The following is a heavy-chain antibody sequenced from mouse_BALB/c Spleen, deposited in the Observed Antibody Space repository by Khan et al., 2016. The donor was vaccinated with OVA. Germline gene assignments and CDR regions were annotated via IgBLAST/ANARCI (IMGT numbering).Heavy chain of an antibody. D-gene: IGHD2-3*01. V-gene: IGHV1S137*01. CDR2: ISTYSGNT. CDR3: ASPAYDGYYDY. CDR1: GYTFTDYA. J-gene: IGHJ2*01. Sequence: QMQLEESGPELVRPGVSVKISCKGSGYTFTDYAMHWVKQSHAKSLEWIGLISTYSGNTNYNQKFKGKATMTVDKSSSTAYMELARLTSEDSAIYYCASPAYDGYYDYWGQGTTLTVSS.